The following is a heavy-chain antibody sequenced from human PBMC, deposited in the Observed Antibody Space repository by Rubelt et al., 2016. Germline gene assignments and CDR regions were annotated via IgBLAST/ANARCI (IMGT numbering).Heavy chain of an antibody. CDR3: ARSRDGYNWFDP. Sequence: VRQAPGQGLEWMGWISAYNGNTNYAQKLQGRVTMTTDTSTSTAYMELRSLRSDDTAVYYCARSRDGYNWFDPWGQGTLVTVSS. CDR2: ISAYNGNT. J-gene: IGHJ5*02. V-gene: IGHV1-18*01. D-gene: IGHD5-24*01.